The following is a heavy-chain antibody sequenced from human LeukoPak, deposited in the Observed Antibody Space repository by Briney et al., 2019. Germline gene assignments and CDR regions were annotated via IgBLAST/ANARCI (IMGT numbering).Heavy chain of an antibody. Sequence: SVKVSCKASGGTFSSYAISWVRQAPGQGLEWMGRIIPIFGIANYAQKFQGRVTITADKSTSTAYMELSSLRSEDTAVYYCARCPYYYGSGSKTPQYYFDYWGQGTLVTVSS. D-gene: IGHD3-10*01. CDR3: ARCPYYYGSGSKTPQYYFDY. CDR1: GGTFSSYA. CDR2: IIPIFGIA. J-gene: IGHJ4*02. V-gene: IGHV1-69*04.